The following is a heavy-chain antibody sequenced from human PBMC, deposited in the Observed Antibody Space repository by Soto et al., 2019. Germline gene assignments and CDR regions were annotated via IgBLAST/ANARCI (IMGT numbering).Heavy chain of an antibody. J-gene: IGHJ6*02. CDR2: INHSGST. Sequence: PSETLFLTCAVYGGSFSGYYWSWVRQPPGKGLEWIGEINHSGSTNYNPSLKSRVTISVDTSKNQFSLKLSSVTAADTAVYYCARTQQQLGRSPSYYYYYAMDVWGQGTTVTVSS. D-gene: IGHD6-13*01. CDR3: ARTQQQLGRSPSYYYYYAMDV. CDR1: GGSFSGYY. V-gene: IGHV4-34*01.